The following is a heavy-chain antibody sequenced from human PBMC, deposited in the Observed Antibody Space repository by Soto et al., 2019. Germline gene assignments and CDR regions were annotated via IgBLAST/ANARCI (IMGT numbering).Heavy chain of an antibody. CDR3: ARVRTMTTVTTIVYFDY. V-gene: IGHV4-59*01. J-gene: IGHJ4*02. CDR2: IYYSGST. CDR1: GGSISSYY. D-gene: IGHD4-4*01. Sequence: SETLSLTCTVSGGSISSYYWSWIRQPPGKGLEWIGYIYYSGSTNYNPSLKRRVTISVDTSKNQFSLKLSSVTAADTAVYYCARVRTMTTVTTIVYFDYWGQGTLVTVSS.